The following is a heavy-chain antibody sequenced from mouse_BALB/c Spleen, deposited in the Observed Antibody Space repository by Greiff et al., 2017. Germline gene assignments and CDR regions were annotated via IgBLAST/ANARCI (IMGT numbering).Heavy chain of an antibody. CDR3: ARSAYGNYEEAWFAD. CDR1: GYTFTDYN. CDR2: INPNYDST. D-gene: IGHD2-1*01. J-gene: IGHJ3*01. V-gene: IGHV1-18*01. Sequence: EVQLQQFGAELVKPGASVKISCKASGYTFTDYNMDWVKQSHGKGLEWIGDINPNYDSTSYNQKFKGKATLTVDKSSSTAYMELRSLTSEDTAVYYWARSAYGNYEEAWFADWGQGTLVTVSA.